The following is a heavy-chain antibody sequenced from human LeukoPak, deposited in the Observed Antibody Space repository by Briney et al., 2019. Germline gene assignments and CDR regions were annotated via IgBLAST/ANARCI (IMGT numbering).Heavy chain of an antibody. V-gene: IGHV1-69*13. D-gene: IGHD5-18*01. CDR2: IIPIFGTA. CDR3: AREGGYSYSYYYFDY. CDR1: GGTFSSYA. Sequence: RASVEVSCTASGGTFSSYAISWVRQAPGQGLEWMGGIIPIFGTANYAQKFQGRVTITADESTSTAYMELSSLRSEDTAVYYCAREGGYSYSYYYFDYWGQGTLVTVSS. J-gene: IGHJ4*02.